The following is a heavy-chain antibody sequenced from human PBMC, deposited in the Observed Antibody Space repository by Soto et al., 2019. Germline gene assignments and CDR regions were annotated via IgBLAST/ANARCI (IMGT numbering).Heavy chain of an antibody. Sequence: ASVKVSCKASGGTFSSYAISWVRQAPGQGPEWMGWVSGSNGKTKYAQKFQGRVTMTRETSTSTAHMELRNLTSDDTAVYFCARDFYPLAYYFDPWGQGTLVTVSS. CDR1: GGTFSSYA. V-gene: IGHV1-18*01. J-gene: IGHJ4*02. CDR2: VSGSNGKT. CDR3: ARDFYPLAYYFDP.